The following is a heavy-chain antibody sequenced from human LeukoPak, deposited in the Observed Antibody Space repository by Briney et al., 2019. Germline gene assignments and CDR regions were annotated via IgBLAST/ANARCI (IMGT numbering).Heavy chain of an antibody. D-gene: IGHD6-19*01. J-gene: IGHJ3*02. V-gene: IGHV3-21*01. CDR1: GFTFSSYS. CDR2: ISSSSSYI. CDR3: ARDFSRGYSSGRGAFDI. Sequence: PGGSLRLSCAASGFTFSSYSMNWVRQAPGKGLEWGSSISSSSSYIYYADSVKGRFTISRDNAKNSLYLQMNSLRAEDTAVYYCARDFSRGYSSGRGAFDIWGQGTMVTVSS.